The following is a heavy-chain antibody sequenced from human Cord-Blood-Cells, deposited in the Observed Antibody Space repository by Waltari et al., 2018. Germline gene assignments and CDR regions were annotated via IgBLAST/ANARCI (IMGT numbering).Heavy chain of an antibody. D-gene: IGHD3-3*01. CDR3: AKGEVYDFWSGYYPPDY. CDR1: GFTFSSYA. CDR2: ISGSGGST. J-gene: IGHJ4*02. V-gene: IGHV3-23*01. Sequence: EVQLLESGGGLVQPGGSLRLSCAASGFTFSSYAMSWVRQAPGKGLEWVSAISGSGGSTYYADSVKDRFTISRDNSKNTLYLQMNSLRAEDTAVYYCAKGEVYDFWSGYYPPDYWGQGTLVTVSS.